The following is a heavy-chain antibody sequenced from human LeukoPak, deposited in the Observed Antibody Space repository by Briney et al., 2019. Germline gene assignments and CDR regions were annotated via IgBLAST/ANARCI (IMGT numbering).Heavy chain of an antibody. Sequence: GGSLRLSCAASGFTFSSYGMHWVRQAPGKGLEWVAFIRYDGSNKYYADSVKGRFTISRDNSKNTLYLQMNSLRAEDTAVYYCAKEHCSSTSCPLSYYYYYMDVWGKGTTVTVSS. J-gene: IGHJ6*03. CDR2: IRYDGSNK. D-gene: IGHD2-2*01. CDR3: AKEHCSSTSCPLSYYYYYMDV. CDR1: GFTFSSYG. V-gene: IGHV3-30*02.